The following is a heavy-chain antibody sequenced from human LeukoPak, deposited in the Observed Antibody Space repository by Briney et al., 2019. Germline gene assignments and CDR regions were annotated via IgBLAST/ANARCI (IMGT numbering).Heavy chain of an antibody. CDR3: ARGRGTTMVRGVITIYFDL. CDR2: IDPSSGGT. J-gene: IGHJ2*01. D-gene: IGHD3-10*01. Sequence: GASVSVSCRASGYTFTAHYIHWVRQAPGQGLEWMGWIDPSSGGTNYSQKFLGSVTMTGDTSINTAFMELSRLRSDDTAIYYCARGRGTTMVRGVITIYFDLWGRGSLVTVSS. CDR1: GYTFTAHY. V-gene: IGHV1-2*02.